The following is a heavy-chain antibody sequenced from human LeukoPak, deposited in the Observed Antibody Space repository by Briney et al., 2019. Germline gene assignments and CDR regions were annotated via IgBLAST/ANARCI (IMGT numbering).Heavy chain of an antibody. Sequence: PGRSLRLSCAASGFTFSSYGMHWVRQAPGKGLEWVAVIPYDGSNKYYADSVKGRFTISRDNSKNTLYLQMNSLRAEDTAVYYCAKPHYEYYFDYWGQGTLVTVSS. D-gene: IGHD4-17*01. CDR1: GFTFSSYG. CDR3: AKPHYEYYFDY. V-gene: IGHV3-30*18. CDR2: IPYDGSNK. J-gene: IGHJ4*02.